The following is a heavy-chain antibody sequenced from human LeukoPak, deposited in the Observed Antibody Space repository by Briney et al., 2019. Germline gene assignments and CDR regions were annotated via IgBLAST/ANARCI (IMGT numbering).Heavy chain of an antibody. D-gene: IGHD3-3*01. CDR3: ARKLRFLWGSWFDP. Sequence: SETLSLTCAVYGGSFSGYYWSWVSQPQGKGVEWVGEINHSGSTNYNPSLKSRVTISVDTSNNQFSLNVSSVTAADTAVYYCARKLRFLWGSWFDPWGQGTLVTVSS. CDR2: INHSGST. V-gene: IGHV4-34*01. CDR1: GGSFSGYY. J-gene: IGHJ5*02.